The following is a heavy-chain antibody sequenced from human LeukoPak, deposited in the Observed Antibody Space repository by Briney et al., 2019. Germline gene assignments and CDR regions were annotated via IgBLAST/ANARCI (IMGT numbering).Heavy chain of an antibody. CDR2: ISYDGSNK. Sequence: GGSLRLSCAASGFTFSDYAMYWVRQAPGKGLEWVAVISYDGSNKYYADSVKGRFTISRDNSKYTLYLQMNSLRAEDTAVYYCATSMIVVPSGAFDIWGQGTMVTVSS. V-gene: IGHV3-30-3*01. D-gene: IGHD3-22*01. J-gene: IGHJ3*02. CDR1: GFTFSDYA. CDR3: ATSMIVVPSGAFDI.